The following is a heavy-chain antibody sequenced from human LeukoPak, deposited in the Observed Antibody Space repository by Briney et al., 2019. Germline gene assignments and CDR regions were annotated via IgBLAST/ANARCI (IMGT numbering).Heavy chain of an antibody. D-gene: IGHD3-10*01. J-gene: IGHJ4*02. V-gene: IGHV1-69*04. CDR1: GGTFSSYA. Sequence: SVKVSCKASGGTFSSYAISRVRQAPGQGLEWMGRIIPILGIANYAQKFQGRVTITADKSTSTAYMELSSLRSEDTAVYYCARVNYYGSGRRTLHVDYWGQGTLVTVSS. CDR3: ARVNYYGSGRRTLHVDY. CDR2: IIPILGIA.